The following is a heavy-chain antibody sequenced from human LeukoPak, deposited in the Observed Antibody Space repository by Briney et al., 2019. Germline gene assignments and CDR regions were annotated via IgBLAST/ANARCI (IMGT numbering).Heavy chain of an antibody. J-gene: IGHJ3*02. V-gene: IGHV4-34*01. D-gene: IGHD3-22*01. CDR1: GGSFSGYY. Sequence: SETLSLTCAVCGGSFSGYYWSWIRQPPGKGLEWIGEINHSGSTNYNPSLKSRVTISVDTSKNQFSLKLSSVTAADTAVYYCARDRYYYDSSGYLGAFDIWGQGTMVTVSS. CDR2: INHSGST. CDR3: ARDRYYYDSSGYLGAFDI.